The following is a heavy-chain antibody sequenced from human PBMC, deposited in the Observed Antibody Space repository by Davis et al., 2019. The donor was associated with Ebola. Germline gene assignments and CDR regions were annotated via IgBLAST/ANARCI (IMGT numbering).Heavy chain of an antibody. D-gene: IGHD4-23*01. CDR1: GFTFSSYA. CDR2: ISYDGSNK. J-gene: IGHJ4*02. CDR3: ARGPSTGNSFTY. Sequence: GESLKISCAASGFTFSSYAMHWVRQAPGKGLEWVALISYDGSNKYYADSVKGRFTISRDNSKNTLYLQMSSLRAEDTAVYYCARGPSTGNSFTYWGQGTLVTVSS. V-gene: IGHV3-30*04.